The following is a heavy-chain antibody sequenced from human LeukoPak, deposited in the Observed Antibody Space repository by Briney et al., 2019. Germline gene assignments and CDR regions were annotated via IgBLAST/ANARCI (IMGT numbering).Heavy chain of an antibody. CDR3: AKGYAYYYGPGSNYGMDV. Sequence: GGSLRLSCAASGFTFTSYAMNWGRQGPGEGLEWVPAISGSGASTYYAESVKGRFTISRDNSKNTVSLQMNSLRAEDTAVYYCAKGYAYYYGPGSNYGMDVWGQGTTVTVSS. V-gene: IGHV3-23*01. CDR2: ISGSGAST. J-gene: IGHJ6*02. CDR1: GFTFTSYA. D-gene: IGHD3-10*01.